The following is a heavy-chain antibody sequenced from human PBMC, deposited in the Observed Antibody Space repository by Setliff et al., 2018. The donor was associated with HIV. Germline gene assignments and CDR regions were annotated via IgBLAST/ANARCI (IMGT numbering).Heavy chain of an antibody. Sequence: SVKVSCKASGGTSNINAVTWVRQAPGQGLEWVGAIIPLFGTANYAQKFQGRVTITADESTSTAYMELSSLRSEDTAVYYCAMSMTTYPVSRAFDIWGQGTMVTVSS. D-gene: IGHD4-4*01. CDR3: AMSMTTYPVSRAFDI. V-gene: IGHV1-69*13. CDR1: GGTSNINA. J-gene: IGHJ3*02. CDR2: IIPLFGTA.